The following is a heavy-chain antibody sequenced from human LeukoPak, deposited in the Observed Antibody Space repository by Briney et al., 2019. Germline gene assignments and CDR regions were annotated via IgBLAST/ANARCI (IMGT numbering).Heavy chain of an antibody. CDR3: ARVRYYGSGSYSNWFDP. CDR1: GGTFSSYA. D-gene: IGHD3-10*01. Sequence: VASVKVSCKASGGTFSSYAISWVRQAPGQGLEWMGRIIPILGIANYAQKLQGRVTMTTDTSTSTAYMELRSLRSDDTAVYYCARVRYYGSGSYSNWFDPWGQGTLVTVSS. CDR2: IIPILGIA. J-gene: IGHJ5*02. V-gene: IGHV1-69*04.